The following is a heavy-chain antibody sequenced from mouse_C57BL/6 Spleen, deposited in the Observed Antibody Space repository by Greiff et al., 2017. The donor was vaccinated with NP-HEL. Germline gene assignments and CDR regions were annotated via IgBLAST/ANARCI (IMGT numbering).Heavy chain of an antibody. CDR1: GYTFTGYW. J-gene: IGHJ3*01. D-gene: IGHD1-1*01. CDR3: ARGMDYYYGSSLRFAY. CDR2: ILPGSGST. Sequence: VKLQESGAELMKPGASVKLSCKATGYTFTGYWIEWVKQRPGHGLEWIGEILPGSGSTNYNEKFKGKATFTADTSSNTAYMQLSSLTTEDSAIYYCARGMDYYYGSSLRFAYWGQGTLVTVSA. V-gene: IGHV1-9*01.